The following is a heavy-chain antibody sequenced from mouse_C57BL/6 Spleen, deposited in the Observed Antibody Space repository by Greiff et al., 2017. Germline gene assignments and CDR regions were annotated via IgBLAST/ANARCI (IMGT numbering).Heavy chain of an antibody. J-gene: IGHJ2*01. CDR2: INPNNGGT. D-gene: IGHD2-4*01. Sequence: EVQLQQSGPELVKPGASVKISCKASGYTFTDYYMNWVKQSNGKSLEWIGDINPNNGGTSYNQKFKGKATLTVDKSAITAYMELRSLTSEDSAVYYCARSGDYGLDDWGQGTTRTVAS. CDR3: ARSGDYGLDD. V-gene: IGHV1-26*01. CDR1: GYTFTDYY.